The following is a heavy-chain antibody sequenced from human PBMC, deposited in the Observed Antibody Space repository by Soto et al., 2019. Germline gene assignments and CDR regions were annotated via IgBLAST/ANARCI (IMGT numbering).Heavy chain of an antibody. CDR3: ARRAHGYPTNWFDP. D-gene: IGHD3-22*01. Sequence: SETLSLTCSVSGGSISSSGYYWGWIRQPPGKGLEWIGCIYYSGVTHYNPSLKSRATVSVDTSQNQFSLKLSSVTAADTAVYYCARRAHGYPTNWFDPWGQGTLVTVSS. CDR1: GGSISSSGYY. J-gene: IGHJ5*02. CDR2: IYYSGVT. V-gene: IGHV4-39*01.